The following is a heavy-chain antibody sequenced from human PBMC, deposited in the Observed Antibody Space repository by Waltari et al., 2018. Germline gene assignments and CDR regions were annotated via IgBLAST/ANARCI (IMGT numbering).Heavy chain of an antibody. CDR1: GFTITSFA. CDR2: IGTTGTTT. J-gene: IGHJ2*01. Sequence: VQLLESGGGLGQSGGSLRLSCAASGFTITSFAMSWVRQAAGKGLEWVSAIGTTGTTTYYADSVRGRFSISRDNTKNTLYLQMNSLRGEDTAVYYCARGYYGSGTYYDWYFDLWGRGTGITVSS. CDR3: ARGYYGSGTYYDWYFDL. D-gene: IGHD3-10*01. V-gene: IGHV3-23*01.